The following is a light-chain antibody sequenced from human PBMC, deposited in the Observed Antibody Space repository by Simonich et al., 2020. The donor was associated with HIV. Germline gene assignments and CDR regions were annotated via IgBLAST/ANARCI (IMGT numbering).Light chain of an antibody. CDR3: CSYAGSYIWV. J-gene: IGLJ3*02. CDR2: DVT. Sequence: QSALTQPRSVSGSPGQSVTISCTGTSSDVGGYNYVSWYQHNPDKAPKLMIYDVTKRPPGVPDRFSGSKSGNTASLTISGLQAEDERDYYCCSYAGSYIWVFGGGTKLTVL. V-gene: IGLV2-11*01. CDR1: SSDVGGYNY.